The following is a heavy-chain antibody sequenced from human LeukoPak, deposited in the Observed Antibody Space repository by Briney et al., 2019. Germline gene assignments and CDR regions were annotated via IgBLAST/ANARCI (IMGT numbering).Heavy chain of an antibody. CDR1: GGTFSSYA. D-gene: IGHD3-22*01. CDR2: IIPIFGTA. CDR3: AIRYYYDSSGYSGGAFDI. J-gene: IGHJ3*02. V-gene: IGHV1-69*05. Sequence: GASVKVSCKASGGTFSSYAISWVRQAPGQGLEWMGGIIPIFGTANYAQKSQGRVTITTDESTSTAYMELSSLRSEDTAVYYCAIRYYYDSSGYSGGAFDIWGQGTMVTVSS.